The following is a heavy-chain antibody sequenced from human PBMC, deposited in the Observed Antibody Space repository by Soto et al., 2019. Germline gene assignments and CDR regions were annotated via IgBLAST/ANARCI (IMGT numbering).Heavy chain of an antibody. CDR2: IKQDGSEK. CDR1: GFTFSSYW. CDR3: AKGDCSGGSCYSHKLYYFDY. Sequence: GGSLRLSCAASGFTFSSYWMSWVRQAPGKGLEWVANIKQDGSEKYYVDSVKGRFTISRDNAKNSLYLQMNSLRAEDTAVYYCAKGDCSGGSCYSHKLYYFDYWGQGTLVTVSS. D-gene: IGHD2-15*01. V-gene: IGHV3-7*01. J-gene: IGHJ4*02.